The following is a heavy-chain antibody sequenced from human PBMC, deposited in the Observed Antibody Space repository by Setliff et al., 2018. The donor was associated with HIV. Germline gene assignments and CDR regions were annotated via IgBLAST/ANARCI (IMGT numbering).Heavy chain of an antibody. Sequence: ASVKVSCKASGYTFTGYFIHWVRQAPGQGLEWMGRINPNTGDTNYAQKFQDRVTMTRDTSINTAYMELSRLRSDATAVYYCAREYDVLTGYYISAFDIWGQGTRVTVSS. J-gene: IGHJ3*02. CDR2: INPNTGDT. V-gene: IGHV1-2*06. CDR3: AREYDVLTGYYISAFDI. D-gene: IGHD3-9*01. CDR1: GYTFTGYF.